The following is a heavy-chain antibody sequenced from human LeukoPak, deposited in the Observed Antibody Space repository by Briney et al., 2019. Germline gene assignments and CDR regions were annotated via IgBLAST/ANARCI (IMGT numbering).Heavy chain of an antibody. CDR2: ISSSGSTI. CDR1: GFTFSSYE. Sequence: GGSLRLSCAASGFTFSSYEMNWVRQAPGKGLEWVSYISSSGSTIYYADSVKGRFTISRDNAKNSLYLQVNSLRAEDTAVYYCARVGYYGSGSYYEVPSAFDYWGQGTLVTVSS. V-gene: IGHV3-48*03. CDR3: ARVGYYGSGSYYEVPSAFDY. D-gene: IGHD3-10*01. J-gene: IGHJ4*02.